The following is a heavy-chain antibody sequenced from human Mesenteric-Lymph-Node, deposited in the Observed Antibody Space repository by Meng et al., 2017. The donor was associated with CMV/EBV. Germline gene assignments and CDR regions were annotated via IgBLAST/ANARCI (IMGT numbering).Heavy chain of an antibody. J-gene: IGHJ4*02. D-gene: IGHD3-3*01. CDR1: GFTFSSYV. CDR3: AREELRFLEGKSPLDY. Sequence: GGSLRLSCAASGFTFSSYVMTWVRQAPGKGLEWVANIKQDGSEEYYVGSVKGRFTISRDNARNSLYLQMNSLRAEDTAVYYCAREELRFLEGKSPLDYWGQGTLVTVSS. V-gene: IGHV3-7*01. CDR2: IKQDGSEE.